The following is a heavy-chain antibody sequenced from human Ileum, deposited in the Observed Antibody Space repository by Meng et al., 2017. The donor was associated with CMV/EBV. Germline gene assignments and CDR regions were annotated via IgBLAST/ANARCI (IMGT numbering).Heavy chain of an antibody. CDR2: IYNGDKT. Sequence: SGFAVSSDFMNWVRQAPGRGLEWVSVIYNGDKTYYADSVKGRFTMSRDTSANTVYLEIYSLRPEDTAIYYCARAAGGLWGRYGMDVWGQGTTVTVSS. D-gene: IGHD3-16*01. CDR3: ARAAGGLWGRYGMDV. J-gene: IGHJ6*02. CDR1: GFAVSSDF. V-gene: IGHV3-53*01.